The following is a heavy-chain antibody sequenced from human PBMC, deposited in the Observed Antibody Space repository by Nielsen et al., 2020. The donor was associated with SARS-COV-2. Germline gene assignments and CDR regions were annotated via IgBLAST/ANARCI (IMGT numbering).Heavy chain of an antibody. J-gene: IGHJ6*03. V-gene: IGHV1-18*04. CDR2: ISAYNGNT. D-gene: IGHD2/OR15-2a*01. CDR1: GYTFTSYG. CDR3: ARGPTPTTFPYYYYMDV. Sequence: ASVKVSCKASGYTFTSYGISWVRQAPGQGLEWMGWISAYNGNTNYAQKLQGRVTMTTDTSTSTAYMELRSLRSDDTAVYYCARGPTPTTFPYYYYMDVWGKGTTVTVSS.